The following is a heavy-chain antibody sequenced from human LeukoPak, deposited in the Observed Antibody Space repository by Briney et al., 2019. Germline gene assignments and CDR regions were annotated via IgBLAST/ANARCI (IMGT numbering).Heavy chain of an antibody. D-gene: IGHD4-17*01. CDR3: AKDLTVTTGVRGLH. CDR2: ISYDGSNK. CDR1: GFTFSSYG. V-gene: IGHV3-30*18. J-gene: IGHJ4*02. Sequence: GGSLRLSCAASGFTFSSYGMHWVRQAPGKGLEWVAVISYDGSNKYYADSVKGRFTISRDNSKNTLYLQMNSLRAEDTAVYYCAKDLTVTTGVRGLHWDQGTLVTVSS.